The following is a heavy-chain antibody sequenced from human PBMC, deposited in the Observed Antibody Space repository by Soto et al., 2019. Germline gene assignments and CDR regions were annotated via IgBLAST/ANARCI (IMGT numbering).Heavy chain of an antibody. Sequence: QVQLVESGGGVVQPGRSLRLSCAASGFTFSSYGMHWVRQAPGKGLEWVAVIWYDGSNKYYADSVKGRFTISRDNSKNTLYLQMNSLRAEDTAVYYCAREGNGDFSEWYFDLWGRGTLVTVSS. CDR3: AREGNGDFSEWYFDL. J-gene: IGHJ2*01. CDR2: IWYDGSNK. D-gene: IGHD4-17*01. V-gene: IGHV3-33*01. CDR1: GFTFSSYG.